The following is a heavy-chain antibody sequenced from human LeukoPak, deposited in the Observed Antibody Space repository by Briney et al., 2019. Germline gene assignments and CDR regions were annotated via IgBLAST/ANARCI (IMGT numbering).Heavy chain of an antibody. J-gene: IGHJ4*02. CDR3: AKDHLPGIVVADRDY. D-gene: IGHD6-19*01. V-gene: IGHV3-23*01. CDR2: ISGSGGST. Sequence: GGSLRLSCAASGFTFSRYGMSWVRQAPGKGLEWVSAISGSGGSTYYADSVKGRFAISRDNSKNTLYLQINSLRAEDTAVYYCAKDHLPGIVVADRDYWGQGTLVTVSS. CDR1: GFTFSRYG.